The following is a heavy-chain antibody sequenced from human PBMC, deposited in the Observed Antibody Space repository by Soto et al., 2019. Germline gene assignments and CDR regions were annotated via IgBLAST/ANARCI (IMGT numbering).Heavy chain of an antibody. Sequence: SATLSLTCTVSGGSISSSSYYWGWIRQPPGKCLEWIGSIYYSGSTYYNPSLKSRITISVDTSKNQFSLKLSSVTAADTAVYYCARDRYYYDSSGNHAFDIWGQGTVVT. V-gene: IGHV4-39*07. CDR2: IYYSGST. CDR1: GGSISSSSYY. D-gene: IGHD3-22*01. J-gene: IGHJ3*02. CDR3: ARDRYYYDSSGNHAFDI.